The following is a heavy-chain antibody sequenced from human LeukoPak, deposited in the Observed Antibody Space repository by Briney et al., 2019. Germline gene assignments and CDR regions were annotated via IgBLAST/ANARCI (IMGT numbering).Heavy chain of an antibody. CDR1: GGSISSSSYY. D-gene: IGHD5-18*01. Sequence: SETLSLTCTVSGGSISSSSYYWGWIRQPPGKGLEGIGSIYYSGSTYYNPSLKSRVTISVDTSKNQFSLKLRSVTAADTAVYYCARGQYSSGPWGYWGQGTLVTVSS. CDR2: IYYSGST. V-gene: IGHV4-39*07. J-gene: IGHJ4*02. CDR3: ARGQYSSGPWGY.